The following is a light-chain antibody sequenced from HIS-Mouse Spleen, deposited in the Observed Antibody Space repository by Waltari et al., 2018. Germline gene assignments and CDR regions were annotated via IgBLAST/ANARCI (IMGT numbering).Light chain of an antibody. CDR3: CSYAGSSTWV. CDR2: EGS. Sequence: QSALTQHASVSGSPGQSIPISCPGTSSDVGSYNLVSWYQQHPGKAPKLMIYEGSKRPSGVSNRFSGSKSGNTASLTISGLQAEDEADYYCCSYAGSSTWVFGGGTKLTVL. V-gene: IGLV2-23*01. J-gene: IGLJ3*02. CDR1: SSDVGSYNL.